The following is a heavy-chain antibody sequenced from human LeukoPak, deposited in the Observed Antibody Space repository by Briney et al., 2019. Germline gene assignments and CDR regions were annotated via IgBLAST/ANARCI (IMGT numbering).Heavy chain of an antibody. V-gene: IGHV4-34*01. CDR1: GGSFSGYY. CDR2: INHSGST. D-gene: IGHD2-21*02. Sequence: SETLSLTCAVYGGSFSGYYWSWIRQPPGKGLEWIGEINHSGSTNYNPSLKSRVTISVDTSKNQFSLKLSSVTAADTAVYYCARGLGVTGFDYWGQGTLVTVSS. J-gene: IGHJ4*02. CDR3: ARGLGVTGFDY.